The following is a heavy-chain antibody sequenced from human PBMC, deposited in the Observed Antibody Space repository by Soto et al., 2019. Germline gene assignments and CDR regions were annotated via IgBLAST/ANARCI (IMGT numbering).Heavy chain of an antibody. J-gene: IGHJ4*02. Sequence: SETLSLNCTVSGGSISSSGYYWGWIRQPPGKGLEWIGTIYYSGSTYYNPSLKSRVTISVDTSKNQFSLKLSSVTAADTAVYYCARDLGYSDFDVHYWGQGTLVTVSS. CDR1: GGSISSSGYY. V-gene: IGHV4-39*02. D-gene: IGHD4-17*01. CDR3: ARDLGYSDFDVHY. CDR2: IYYSGST.